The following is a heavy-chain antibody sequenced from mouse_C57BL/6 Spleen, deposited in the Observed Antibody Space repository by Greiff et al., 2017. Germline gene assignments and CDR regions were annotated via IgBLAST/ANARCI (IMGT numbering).Heavy chain of an antibody. CDR3: VRVESVYYAMDY. J-gene: IGHJ4*01. Sequence: EVQGVESGGGLVQPKGSLKLSCAASGFTFNTYAMHWVRQAPGKGLEWVARIRSKSSNYATYYADSVKDRFTMSRDDSQSMLYLQMNNLKTEDSAMYYCVRVESVYYAMDYWGQGTSVTVSS. V-gene: IGHV10-3*01. CDR1: GFTFNTYA. CDR2: IRSKSSNYAT.